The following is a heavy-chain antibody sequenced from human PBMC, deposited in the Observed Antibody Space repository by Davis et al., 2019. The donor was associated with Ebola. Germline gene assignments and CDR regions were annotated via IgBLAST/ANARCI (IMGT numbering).Heavy chain of an antibody. CDR3: AKDSYDSSGYYCDY. J-gene: IGHJ4*02. Sequence: GESLKISCAASGFTFDDYAMHWVRQAPGKGLERVSLISGDGGSTYYADSVKGRFTISRDNSKNSLYLQMNSLRTEDTALYYCAKDSYDSSGYYCDYWGQGTLVTVSS. D-gene: IGHD3-22*01. CDR1: GFTFDDYA. CDR2: ISGDGGST. V-gene: IGHV3-43*02.